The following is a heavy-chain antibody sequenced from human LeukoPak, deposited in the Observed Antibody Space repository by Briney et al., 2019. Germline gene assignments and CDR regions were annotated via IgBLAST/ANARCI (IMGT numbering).Heavy chain of an antibody. CDR2: IYTSGST. D-gene: IGHD3-3*01. CDR3: ASTIFGVVMAFDI. CDR1: GGSISSGSYY. Sequence: SETLALTCTVSGGSISSGSYYWSWIRQPAGKGLEWIGRIYTSGSTNYNPSLKSRVTISVDTSKNQFSLKLSSVTAADTAVYYCASTIFGVVMAFDIWGQGTMVTVSS. J-gene: IGHJ3*02. V-gene: IGHV4-61*02.